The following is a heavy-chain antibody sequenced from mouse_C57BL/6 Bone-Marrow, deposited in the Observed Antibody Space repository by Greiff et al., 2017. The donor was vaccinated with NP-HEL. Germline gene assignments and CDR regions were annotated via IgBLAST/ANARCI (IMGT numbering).Heavy chain of an antibody. V-gene: IGHV1-15*01. Sequence: VKLMESGAELVRPGASVTLSCKASGYTFTDYEMHWVKQTPVPGLEWIGAIDPETGGTAYNQKFKGKAILTVDKSSSTAYMELHSLTSEDSAVYYCTRYCGSSYRYFDVWGTGTTVTVSS. CDR1: GYTFTDYE. J-gene: IGHJ1*03. CDR3: TRYCGSSYRYFDV. CDR2: IDPETGGT. D-gene: IGHD1-1*01.